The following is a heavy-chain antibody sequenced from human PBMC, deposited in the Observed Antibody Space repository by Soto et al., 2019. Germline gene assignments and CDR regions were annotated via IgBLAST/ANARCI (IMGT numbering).Heavy chain of an antibody. CDR1: GGSISSGGYY. J-gene: IGHJ4*02. CDR3: ARETNVCSGGSCYSDFDY. V-gene: IGHV4-31*03. CDR2: IYYSGST. D-gene: IGHD2-15*01. Sequence: PSETLSLTCTVSGGSISSGGYYWSWIRQHPGKGLEWIGYIYYSGSTYYNPSLKSRVTISGDTSKNQFSLKLSSVTAADTAVYYGARETNVCSGGSCYSDFDYWGQGTLVTVS.